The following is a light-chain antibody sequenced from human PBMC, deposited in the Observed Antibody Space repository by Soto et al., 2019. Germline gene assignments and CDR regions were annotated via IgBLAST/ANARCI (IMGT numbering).Light chain of an antibody. CDR2: GAS. CDR3: QQYDSSAGLT. V-gene: IGKV3-20*01. CDR1: QSVGSSY. Sequence: EIVLTQSPGTLSLSPGERATLSCRASQSVGSSYLAWYQQKPGQAPRLLIYGASSRATGIPDRFSGSGSGTDFTLTISRLEPEDFAVYYCQQYDSSAGLTLGGGTKVDIK. J-gene: IGKJ4*01.